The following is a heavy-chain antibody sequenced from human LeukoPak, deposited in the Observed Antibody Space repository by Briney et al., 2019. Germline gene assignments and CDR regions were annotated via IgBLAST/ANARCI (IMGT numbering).Heavy chain of an antibody. CDR3: ARRGKPSLEWFYPGAAFDI. Sequence: GESLQISCKGSGYSFTSYWIGWVRQMPGKGLEWMGIIYPGDSNTRYSPSFQGQVTISADKSISTAYLQWSSLKASDTAMYYCARRGKPSLEWFYPGAAFDIWGQGTMVTVSS. CDR2: IYPGDSNT. V-gene: IGHV5-51*01. J-gene: IGHJ3*02. D-gene: IGHD3-3*01. CDR1: GYSFTSYW.